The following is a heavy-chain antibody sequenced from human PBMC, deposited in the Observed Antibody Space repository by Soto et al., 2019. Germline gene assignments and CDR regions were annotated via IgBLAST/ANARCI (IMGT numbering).Heavy chain of an antibody. CDR1: AGSISSSSYY. Sequence: SETLSLTCTVSAGSISSSSYYWGWIRQPPGRGLEWIGNIYYSGSTNYNPSLKSRVTISVDTSKNQFSLKLSSVTAADTAVYYCARRESDCSSTSCYWGENNWGQGTLVTVSS. J-gene: IGHJ4*02. CDR3: ARRESDCSSTSCYWGENN. D-gene: IGHD2-2*01. V-gene: IGHV4-39*07. CDR2: IYYSGST.